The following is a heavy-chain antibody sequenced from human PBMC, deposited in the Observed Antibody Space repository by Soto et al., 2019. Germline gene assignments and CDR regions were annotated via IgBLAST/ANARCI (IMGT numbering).Heavy chain of an antibody. D-gene: IGHD5-12*01. J-gene: IGHJ4*02. Sequence: QVQLQESGPGLVKPSETLSLTCTVSGGSISSYYWTWIRQPPGKGLEWIGYMYYSGSTNYHPSLKSRVTISVDASKYQVSLKLGSVTAADTAGYYCARGGYPSIDYWDQGTLGTASS. V-gene: IGHV4-59*01. CDR3: ARGGYPSIDY. CDR1: GGSISSYY. CDR2: MYYSGST.